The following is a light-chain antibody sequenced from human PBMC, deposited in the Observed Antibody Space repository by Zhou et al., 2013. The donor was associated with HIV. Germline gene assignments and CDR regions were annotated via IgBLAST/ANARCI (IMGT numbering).Light chain of an antibody. CDR1: SSNIGAPYG. V-gene: IGLV1-40*01. Sequence: QSVLAQTPSVSAAPGQRVSISCTGSSSNIGAPYGVHWYQQVPGRAPTLLIYDNTNRPSGVPDRFSGSKSGNTASLTISGLQAEDEADYYCSSYSSSSTLYVFGTGTKVTVL. CDR2: DNT. CDR3: SSYSSSSTLYV. J-gene: IGLJ1*01.